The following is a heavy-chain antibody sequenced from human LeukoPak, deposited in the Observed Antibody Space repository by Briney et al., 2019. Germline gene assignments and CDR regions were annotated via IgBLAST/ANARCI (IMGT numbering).Heavy chain of an antibody. V-gene: IGHV3-48*01. CDR3: AREQKFNYYDSSGYPDY. J-gene: IGHJ4*02. CDR1: GFTFSSHS. D-gene: IGHD3-22*01. CDR2: ISSSSSTI. Sequence: LGGSLRLSCAASGFTFSSHSMNWVRQAPGKGLEWVSYISSSSSTIYYADSVKGRFTISRDNAKNSLYLQMNSLRAEDTAVYYCAREQKFNYYDSSGYPDYWGQGTLVTVSS.